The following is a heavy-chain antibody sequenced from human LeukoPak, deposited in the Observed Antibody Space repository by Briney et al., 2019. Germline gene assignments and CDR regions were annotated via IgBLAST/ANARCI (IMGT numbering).Heavy chain of an antibody. D-gene: IGHD4-17*01. V-gene: IGHV4-59*12. J-gene: IGHJ3*02. CDR2: IYYSGST. CDR1: GGSISSYY. Sequence: PSEILSLTCTVSGGSISSYYWSWIRQPPGKGLEWIGYIYYSGSTNYNPSLKSRVTISVDTSKNQFSLKLSSVTAADTAVYYCARDAYGDYEFDAFDIWGQGTMVTVSS. CDR3: ARDAYGDYEFDAFDI.